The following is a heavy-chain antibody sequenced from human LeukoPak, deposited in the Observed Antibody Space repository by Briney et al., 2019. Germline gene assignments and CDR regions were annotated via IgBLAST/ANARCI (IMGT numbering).Heavy chain of an antibody. CDR1: GFTFSNFE. CDR2: ISSSGSTK. D-gene: IGHD1-26*01. V-gene: IGHV3-48*03. J-gene: IGHJ3*02. CDR3: ARDTSGSFGNAFDI. Sequence: GGSLRLSCAASGFTFSNFEMNWVRQAPGKGLEWVSYISSSGSTKYYADSVKGRFTISRDNAKNSLYLQMNSLRAEDTAVYYCARDTSGSFGNAFDIWGQGTMVTVSS.